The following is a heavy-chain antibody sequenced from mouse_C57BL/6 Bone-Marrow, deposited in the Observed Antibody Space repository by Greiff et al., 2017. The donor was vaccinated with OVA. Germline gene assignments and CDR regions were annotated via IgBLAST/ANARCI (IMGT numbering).Heavy chain of an antibody. CDR1: GYTFTSYW. J-gene: IGHJ1*03. CDR2: IDPNSGST. Sequence: QVQLQQPGAELVKPGASVKLSCKASGYTFTSYWMHWVKQRPGQGLEWIGMIDPNSGSTNYNEKFKSKATLTVDKSSSTAYMQLSSLTSEDSAVYYCAREGRWLLLYWYFDVWGTGTTVTVSS. CDR3: AREGRWLLLYWYFDV. D-gene: IGHD2-3*01. V-gene: IGHV1-64*01.